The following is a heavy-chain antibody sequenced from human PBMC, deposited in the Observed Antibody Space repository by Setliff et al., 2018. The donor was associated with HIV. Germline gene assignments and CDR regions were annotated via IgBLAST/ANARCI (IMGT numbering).Heavy chain of an antibody. J-gene: IGHJ5*02. D-gene: IGHD5-18*01. CDR3: ARDRQLWPLGWLDP. CDR2: ISYNEYT. V-gene: IGHV4-59*11. CDR1: GDPINSHY. Sequence: SETLSLTCTVSGDPINSHYWSWIRQPPGEGLEWIGHISYNEYTNYNPSLKSRVTISLDTSKKHFSLDLYSVTAADTAVYYCARDRQLWPLGWLDPWGQGTLVTVSS.